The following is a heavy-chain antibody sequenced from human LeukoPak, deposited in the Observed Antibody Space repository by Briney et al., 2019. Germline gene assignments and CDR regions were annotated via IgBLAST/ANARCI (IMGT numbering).Heavy chain of an antibody. CDR1: GFTVSSNY. Sequence: GGSLRLSCAASGFTVSSNYMSWVRQAPGKGLEWVSYISSSSSTIYYADSVKGRFTISRDNAKNSLYLQMNSLRAEDTAVYYCARDGASSGWWSDPLMDYWGQGTLVTVSS. CDR2: ISSSSSTI. V-gene: IGHV3-48*01. J-gene: IGHJ4*02. D-gene: IGHD6-19*01. CDR3: ARDGASSGWWSDPLMDY.